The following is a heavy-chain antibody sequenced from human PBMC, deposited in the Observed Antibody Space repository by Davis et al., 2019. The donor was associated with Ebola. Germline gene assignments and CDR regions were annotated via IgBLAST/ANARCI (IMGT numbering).Heavy chain of an antibody. V-gene: IGHV1-2*04. Sequence: ASVKVSCKASGYTFTGYYMHWVRQAPGQGLEWMGWINPNSGGTNYAQKFQGWVTMIRDTSISTAYMELSRLRSDDTAVYYCARGMVGWFGELLYETYNWFDPWGQGTLVTVSS. CDR2: INPNSGGT. D-gene: IGHD3-10*01. CDR1: GYTFTGYY. CDR3: ARGMVGWFGELLYETYNWFDP. J-gene: IGHJ5*02.